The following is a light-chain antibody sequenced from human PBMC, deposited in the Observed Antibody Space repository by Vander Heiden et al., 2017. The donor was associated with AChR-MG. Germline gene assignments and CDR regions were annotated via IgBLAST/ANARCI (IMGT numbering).Light chain of an antibody. Sequence: QSALPPPSSPPRSPAPTVTISCTGSSNDIGGYNYVSWYQQHPGKAHKLMIYEVSKRPSGVPDRFSGSKSGTTASLTVSGLQAEDEADYCCSSYAGSNNLVFGGGTKLTVL. CDR1: SNDIGGYNY. CDR2: EVS. J-gene: IGLJ2*01. CDR3: SSYAGSNNLV. V-gene: IGLV2-8*01.